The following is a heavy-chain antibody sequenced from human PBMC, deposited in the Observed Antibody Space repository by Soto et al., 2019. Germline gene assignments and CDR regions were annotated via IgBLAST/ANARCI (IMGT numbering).Heavy chain of an antibody. V-gene: IGHV3-30*03. CDR3: ARGRSLYFDY. J-gene: IGHJ4*02. CDR2: ISYDGSNK. D-gene: IGHD3-16*01. CDR1: GFTFSSYG. Sequence: GGSLRLSCAASGFTFSSYGMHWVRQAPGKGLEWVAVISYDGSNKYYADSVKGRFTISRDNSKNTLYLQMNSLRAEDTAVYYCARGRSLYFDYWGQGTLVTVSS.